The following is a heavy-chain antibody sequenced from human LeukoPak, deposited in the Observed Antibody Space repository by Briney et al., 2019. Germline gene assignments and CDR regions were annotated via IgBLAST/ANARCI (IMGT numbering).Heavy chain of an antibody. D-gene: IGHD1-1*01. CDR2: IIVGSGDT. V-gene: IGHV1-58*02. CDR3: AGGRAPTDPYKWVDP. J-gene: IGHJ5*02. CDR1: GFTFSTSS. Sequence: ASVKVSCKASGFTFSTSSMQWMRQARGQSPEWMGWIIVGSGDTNYAQKFQERVSITRKISTSTAYMELSDLRYEDTAVYYCAGGRAPTDPYKWVDPWGQGTQVIVSS.